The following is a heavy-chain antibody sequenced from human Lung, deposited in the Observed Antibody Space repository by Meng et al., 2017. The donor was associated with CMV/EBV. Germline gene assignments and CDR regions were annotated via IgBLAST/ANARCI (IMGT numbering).Heavy chain of an antibody. D-gene: IGHD2-8*01. CDR3: ARDGDYCTDGTCYFDY. CDR2: MSFDGGNI. Sequence: SXKISXAASGFTFSRYAMHWVRQAQGKGLEWVALMSFDGGNIQYTDSLKGRFTISRDNSKNVLYLEMNSLRLEDTAVYYCARDGDYCTDGTCYFDYWGQGPLVTVSS. CDR1: GFTFSRYA. J-gene: IGHJ4*02. V-gene: IGHV3-30-3*01.